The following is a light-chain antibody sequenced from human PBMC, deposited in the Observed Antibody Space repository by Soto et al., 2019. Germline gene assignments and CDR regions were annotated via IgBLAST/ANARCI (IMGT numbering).Light chain of an antibody. CDR1: QGISSW. Sequence: DIHMTQSPSTLSASVGDRVTITCRGSQGISSWLAWYQQKPGKAPRLLIYKASSLASGVPSRFSGSGSGTEFTLTISSLQPEDVATYHCQQHTTFGPGTKVDIK. CDR2: KAS. V-gene: IGKV1-5*03. CDR3: QQHTT. J-gene: IGKJ1*01.